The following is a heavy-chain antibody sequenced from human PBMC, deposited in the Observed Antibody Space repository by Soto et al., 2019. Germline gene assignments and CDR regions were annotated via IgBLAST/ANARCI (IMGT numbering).Heavy chain of an antibody. CDR1: GFTFSSYS. V-gene: IGHV3-21*01. CDR3: ARDPSPKDVIQLCPL. D-gene: IGHD2-2*01. J-gene: IGHJ4*01. CDR2: ISSSSSYI. Sequence: GGSLRLSCAASGFTFSSYSMNWVRQAPGKGLEWVSSISSSSSYIYYADSVKGRFTISRDNAKNSLYLQMNSLRAEDTAVYYCARDPSPKDVIQLCPLWGHGPLVPVSS.